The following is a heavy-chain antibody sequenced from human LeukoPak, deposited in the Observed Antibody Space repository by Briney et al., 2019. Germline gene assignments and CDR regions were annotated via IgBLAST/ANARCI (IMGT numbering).Heavy chain of an antibody. CDR2: ISWNSGSI. CDR1: GFTFDDYA. Sequence: GGPLRLSCAASGFTFDDYAMHWVRQAPGKGLEWVSGISWNSGSIGYADPVKGRFTISRDNAKNSLYLQMNSLRAEDTALYYCAKDMGNWNDDFDAFDIWGQGTMVTVSS. CDR3: AKDMGNWNDDFDAFDI. V-gene: IGHV3-9*01. J-gene: IGHJ3*02. D-gene: IGHD1-1*01.